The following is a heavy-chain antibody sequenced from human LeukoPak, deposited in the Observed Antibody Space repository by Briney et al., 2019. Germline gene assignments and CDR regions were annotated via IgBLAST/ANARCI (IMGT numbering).Heavy chain of an antibody. CDR3: ARGDYYDFP. Sequence: SETLSLTCAVYGGSCIDYYWSWVRQPPGRGLEWIGEINHSGSTNYNPSLKSRVTISVDATKNQFSLKVTSVTAADTAVYYCARGDYYDFPWGQGTLVTVSS. CDR1: GGSCIDYY. D-gene: IGHD3-16*01. J-gene: IGHJ5*02. CDR2: INHSGST. V-gene: IGHV4-34*01.